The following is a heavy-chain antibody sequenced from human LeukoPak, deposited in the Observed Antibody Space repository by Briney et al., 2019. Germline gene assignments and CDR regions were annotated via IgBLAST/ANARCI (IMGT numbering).Heavy chain of an antibody. V-gene: IGHV1-18*04. CDR3: ARVYPDAFDI. J-gene: IGHJ3*02. CDR1: GYTFTGYY. Sequence: GASVKVSCKASGYTFTGYYMHWVRQAPGQGLEWMGWISAYNGNTNYAQKLQGRVTMTTDTSTSTAYMELRSLRSDDTAVYYCARVYPDAFDIWGQGTMVTVSS. CDR2: ISAYNGNT. D-gene: IGHD2-2*02.